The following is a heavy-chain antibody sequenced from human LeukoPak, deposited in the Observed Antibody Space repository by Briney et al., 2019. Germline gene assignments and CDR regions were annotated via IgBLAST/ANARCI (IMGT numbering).Heavy chain of an antibody. D-gene: IGHD3-22*01. Sequence: GGSLRLSCAASGFTFSSYAMSWVRQAPGTGVEWGSAISGSGCSAYYAESVKGRSTISRDNSKNTLYLQMNSLRAEDTAVYYWAKDVHGPPMIRGFDYWGQGTLVTLSS. J-gene: IGHJ4*02. CDR2: ISGSGCSA. CDR3: AKDVHGPPMIRGFDY. V-gene: IGHV3-23*01. CDR1: GFTFSSYA.